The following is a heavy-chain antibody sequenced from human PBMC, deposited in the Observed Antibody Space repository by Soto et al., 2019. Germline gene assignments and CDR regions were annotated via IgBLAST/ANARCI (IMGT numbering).Heavy chain of an antibody. D-gene: IGHD5-12*01. Sequence: VQLVQSGVEVKKPGSSVKVSCKTSGDIFSGYSISWVRQAPGQGLEWMGGIIPIFGTTNYAQRFHGRVTITADKSTSTVYMELYRLKSEDTAVYYCARDLGSGYDPGDYWGQGTLVTVSS. V-gene: IGHV1-69*14. CDR1: GDIFSGYS. CDR2: IIPIFGTT. CDR3: ARDLGSGYDPGDY. J-gene: IGHJ4*02.